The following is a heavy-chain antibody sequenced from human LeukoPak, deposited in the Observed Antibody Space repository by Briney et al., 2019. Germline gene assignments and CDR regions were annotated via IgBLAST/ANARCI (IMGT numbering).Heavy chain of an antibody. CDR1: GFTFSSYS. CDR3: ARDTPYYYDSSGYYSVHY. D-gene: IGHD3-22*01. CDR2: ISSSSSYI. Sequence: PGGSLRLSCAASGFTFSSYSMNWVRQAPGKGLEWVSSISSSSSYIYYADSVKGRFTISRDNAKNSLYLQMNSLRAEDTAVYYCARDTPYYYDSSGYYSVHYWDQGTLVTVSS. J-gene: IGHJ4*02. V-gene: IGHV3-21*01.